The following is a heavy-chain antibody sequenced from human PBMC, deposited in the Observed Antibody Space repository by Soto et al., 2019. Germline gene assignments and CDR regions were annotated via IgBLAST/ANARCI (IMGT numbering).Heavy chain of an antibody. D-gene: IGHD3-10*01. Sequence: PGGSLRLSCAASGFPFTSYAMAWVRQPPGKGLEWVSGVSGSGGRTHHADSVKGRFTVSRDNSKNTLYLQMNTLRVEDTAVYYCSCLAWFGDPVPPSDCWGQGTVVTVSS. J-gene: IGHJ4*02. CDR2: VSGSGGRT. CDR3: SCLAWFGDPVPPSDC. CDR1: GFPFTSYA. V-gene: IGHV3-23*01.